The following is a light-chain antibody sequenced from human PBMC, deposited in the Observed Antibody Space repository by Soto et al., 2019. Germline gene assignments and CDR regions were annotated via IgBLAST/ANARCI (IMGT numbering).Light chain of an antibody. CDR3: MQTAQCPRT. CDR1: QSLVDSAGNTH. Sequence: DIVMTQTPLSSPVTLGQPASISCRSSQSLVDSAGNTHLSWLQQRPGQPPRLLIYTVSSRFSGVPDRFSGSGAGTDFTLHISRVEAEDVVLYYCMQTAQCPRTFGQGTKVEI. J-gene: IGKJ1*01. V-gene: IGKV2-24*01. CDR2: TVS.